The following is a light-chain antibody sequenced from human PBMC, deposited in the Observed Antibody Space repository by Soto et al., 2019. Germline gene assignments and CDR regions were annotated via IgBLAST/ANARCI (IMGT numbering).Light chain of an antibody. J-gene: IGKJ1*01. CDR1: QSVSSY. V-gene: IGKV3-11*01. CDR2: DSS. CDR3: QQRSSWPPWT. Sequence: EIVLTQFPATLSLSPGERATLSCRASQSVSSYLAWYQQKPGQTPRLLIYDSSNRATGIPARFSGSGSGTAFTLTISSLEPEDFAVYYCQQRSSWPPWTFGQGTKVEIK.